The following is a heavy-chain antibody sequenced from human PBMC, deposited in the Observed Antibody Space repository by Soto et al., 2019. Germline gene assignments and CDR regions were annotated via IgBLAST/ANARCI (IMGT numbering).Heavy chain of an antibody. CDR1: GFTFSDYY. CDR2: ISSGGSTI. J-gene: IGHJ6*02. V-gene: IGHV3-11*01. D-gene: IGHD1-1*01. CDR3: GVTGTAEGMDV. Sequence: QVQLVESGGGLVKPGGSLRLSCAASGFTFSDYYMNWIRQAPGKGLEWLSYISSGGSTIYYADSVKGRFTISRDNAKNSLYLQMNSLRAEETAVYYCGVTGTAEGMDVWGQGTTVTVSS.